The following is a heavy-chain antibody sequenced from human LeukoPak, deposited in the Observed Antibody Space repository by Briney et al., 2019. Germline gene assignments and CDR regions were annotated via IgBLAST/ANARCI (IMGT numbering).Heavy chain of an antibody. CDR2: IYYSGST. Sequence: PSETLSLTCTVSGGSISSYYWSWIRQPPGKGLEGIGYIYYSGSTNYNPSLKSRVTISVDTSKNQFSLKLSSVTAADTAVYYCARLDSGYDPIDYWGQGTLVTVSS. V-gene: IGHV4-59*08. J-gene: IGHJ4*02. CDR3: ARLDSGYDPIDY. CDR1: GGSISSYY. D-gene: IGHD5-12*01.